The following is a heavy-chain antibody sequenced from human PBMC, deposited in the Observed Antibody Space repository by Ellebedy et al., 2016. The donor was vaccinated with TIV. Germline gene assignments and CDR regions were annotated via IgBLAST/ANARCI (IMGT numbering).Heavy chain of an antibody. CDR3: ARLIVVPAASYYYYYGMDV. J-gene: IGHJ6*02. V-gene: IGHV4-59*08. CDR1: GGSISSYY. D-gene: IGHD2-2*01. CDR2: IYYSGST. Sequence: MPSETLSLTCTVSGGSISSYYWSWIRQPPGKGLEWIGYIYYSGSTNYNPSLKSRVTISVDTSKNQFSLKLSSVTAADTAVYYCARLIVVPAASYYYYYGMDVWGQGTTVTVSS.